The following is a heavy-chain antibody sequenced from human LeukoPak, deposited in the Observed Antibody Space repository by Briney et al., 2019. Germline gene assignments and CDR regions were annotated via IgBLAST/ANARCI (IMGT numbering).Heavy chain of an antibody. V-gene: IGHV4-59*01. Sequence: SETLSLTCTVSGGSISSYYWSWIRQPPGKGLEWIGYIYYSGSTNYNPSLKSRVTISVDTSKNQFSLKLSSVTAADTAVYYCAREPAAALFLPGSYFDYWGQGTLVPVSS. CDR3: AREPAAALFLPGSYFDY. D-gene: IGHD6-13*01. CDR1: GGSISSYY. J-gene: IGHJ4*02. CDR2: IYYSGST.